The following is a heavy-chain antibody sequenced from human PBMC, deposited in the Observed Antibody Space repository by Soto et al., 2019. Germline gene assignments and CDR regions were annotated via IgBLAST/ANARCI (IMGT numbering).Heavy chain of an antibody. CDR2: IYHSGST. V-gene: IGHV4-38-2*01. CDR3: ARWELLYGMDV. J-gene: IGHJ6*02. CDR1: GYSISSGYY. Sequence: SETLSLTCAVSGYSISSGYYWGWIRQPPGKGLEWIGSIYHSGSTYYNPSLKSRVAISVDTSKNQFSLKLSSVTAADTAVYYCARWELLYGMDVWGQGTTVTVSS. D-gene: IGHD1-26*01.